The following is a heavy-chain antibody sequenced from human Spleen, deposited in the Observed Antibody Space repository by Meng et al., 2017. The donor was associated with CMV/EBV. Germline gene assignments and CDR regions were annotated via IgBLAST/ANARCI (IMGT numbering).Heavy chain of an antibody. CDR2: IRYDGSNK. CDR1: AFTVSSSYS. V-gene: IGHV3-30*02. Sequence: GGSLRLSCAASAFTVSSSYSMNWVRQAPGKGLEWVAFIRYDGSNKFYADSVKGRFTISRDNSKNTLYLQMNSLRAEDTAVYYCVKDRQKSSSWKPPPFDYWGQGTLVTVSS. CDR3: VKDRQKSSSWKPPPFDY. D-gene: IGHD6-13*01. J-gene: IGHJ4*02.